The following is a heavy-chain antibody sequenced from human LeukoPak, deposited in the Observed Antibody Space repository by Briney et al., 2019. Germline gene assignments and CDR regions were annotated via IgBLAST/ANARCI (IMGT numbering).Heavy chain of an antibody. J-gene: IGHJ2*01. CDR1: GYTFTGYY. D-gene: IGHD2-15*01. CDR2: INPNSGGT. V-gene: IGHV1-2*02. CDR3: ARDSGGSYALSYWYFDL. Sequence: ASVKVSCKASGYTFTGYYMHWVRQAPGQGLEWMGWINPNSGGTNYAQKFQGRVTMTRDTSISTAYMELSRLRSDDTAVYYCARDSGGSYALSYWYFDLWGRGTLVTVSS.